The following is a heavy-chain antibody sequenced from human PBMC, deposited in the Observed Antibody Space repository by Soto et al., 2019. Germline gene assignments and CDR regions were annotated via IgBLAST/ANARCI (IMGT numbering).Heavy chain of an antibody. CDR3: ARGHTYGTFDY. V-gene: IGHV4-59*01. CDR1: GDSIRNYY. J-gene: IGHJ4*02. D-gene: IGHD5-18*01. CDR2: MYYSVST. Sequence: QVQLQESGPGLVKPSETLSLICTVSGDSIRNYYWSWIRQPPGKGLEWIGSMYYSVSTNYNPSLKSQVIISADTSKNHFSLNLSSVTAADTAVYYCARGHTYGTFDYWGQGTLVTVSS.